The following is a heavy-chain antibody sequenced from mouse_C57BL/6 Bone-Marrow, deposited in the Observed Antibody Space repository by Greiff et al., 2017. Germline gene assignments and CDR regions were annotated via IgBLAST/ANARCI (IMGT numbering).Heavy chain of an antibody. CDR3: ARGSNFDAMDY. CDR1: GFTFSDYG. Sequence: EVNVVESGGGLVKPGGSLKLSCAASGFTFSDYGMHWVRQAPEKGLEWVAYISSGSSTSYYADTVKGRFTISGDNAKNNLFLQSTSLRYEDTAMFDCARGSNFDAMDYWGQGTSVTVSA. V-gene: IGHV5-17*01. D-gene: IGHD4-1*01. CDR2: ISSGSSTS. J-gene: IGHJ4*01.